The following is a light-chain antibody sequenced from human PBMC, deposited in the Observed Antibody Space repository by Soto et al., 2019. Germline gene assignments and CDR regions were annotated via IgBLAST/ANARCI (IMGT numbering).Light chain of an antibody. CDR2: EGS. J-gene: IGLJ2*01. V-gene: IGLV2-23*01. CDR3: CSYAGSSTVL. Sequence: QSALTQPASVSGSPGQSITISCTGTSSDVGSYNLVSWYQQHPGKAPKLMIYEGSKRPSGVSNRFSGPKSGNTASLTISGLQAEDESDYYCCSYAGSSTVLFGGGTKVTVL. CDR1: SSDVGSYNL.